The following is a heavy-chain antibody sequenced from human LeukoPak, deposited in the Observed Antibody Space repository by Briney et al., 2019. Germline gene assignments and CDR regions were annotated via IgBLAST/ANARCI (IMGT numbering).Heavy chain of an antibody. CDR1: GGSISSYY. Sequence: SETLSLTCTVSGGSISSYYWSWIRQPAGKGLEWIGRIYPTGSTNYNPSLKSRVTMSVDASEKQLSLKLSSVTAADTAVYYCARVLHPWKATPYSGSYYGMDVWGQGTTVTVSS. J-gene: IGHJ6*02. V-gene: IGHV4-4*07. CDR3: ARVLHPWKATPYSGSYYGMDV. CDR2: IYPTGST. D-gene: IGHD1-26*01.